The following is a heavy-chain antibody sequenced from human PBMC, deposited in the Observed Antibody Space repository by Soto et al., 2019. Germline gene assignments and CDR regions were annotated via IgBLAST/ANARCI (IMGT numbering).Heavy chain of an antibody. Sequence: QVQLVESGGGVVQPGRSLRLSCAASGFTFSSYAMHWVRQARGKGLEWVAVISYDGSNKYYADSVKGRFTIARDNSKNALYLQMNSLRAEDTAVYYCAREDAMIVVAGFDYWGQGTLVTVSS. J-gene: IGHJ4*02. CDR1: GFTFSSYA. V-gene: IGHV3-30-3*01. D-gene: IGHD3-22*01. CDR2: ISYDGSNK. CDR3: AREDAMIVVAGFDY.